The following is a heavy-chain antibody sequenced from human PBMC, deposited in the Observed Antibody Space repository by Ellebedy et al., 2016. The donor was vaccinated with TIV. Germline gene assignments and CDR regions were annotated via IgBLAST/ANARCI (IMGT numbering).Heavy chain of an antibody. D-gene: IGHD2-2*01. CDR3: ARSCSSSTSCSDY. CDR1: GYTLTELS. V-gene: IGHV1-24*01. CDR2: FDPEDGET. Sequence: ASVKVSCXVSGYTLTELSMHWVRQAPGKGLEWMGGFDPEDGETIYAQKFQGRVTMTEDTSTDTAYMELSRLRSDDTAVYYCARSCSSSTSCSDYWGQGTLVTVSS. J-gene: IGHJ4*02.